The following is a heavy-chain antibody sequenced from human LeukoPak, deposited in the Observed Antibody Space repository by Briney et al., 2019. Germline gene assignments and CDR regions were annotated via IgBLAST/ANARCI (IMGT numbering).Heavy chain of an antibody. D-gene: IGHD2-2*01. J-gene: IGHJ4*02. V-gene: IGHV4-34*01. Sequence: PSETLSLTCAVYGGSFSGYYWSWIRQPPGKGLQWIGEINHSGSTNYNPSLKSRVTISVDTSKNQFSLKLSSVTAADTAVYYCARVRRYQLLDYWGQGTLVTVSS. CDR2: INHSGST. CDR3: ARVRRYQLLDY. CDR1: GGSFSGYY.